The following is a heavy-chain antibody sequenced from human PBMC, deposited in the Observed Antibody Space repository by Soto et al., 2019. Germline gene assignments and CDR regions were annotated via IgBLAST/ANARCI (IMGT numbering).Heavy chain of an antibody. V-gene: IGHV4-4*02. J-gene: IGHJ4*02. CDR3: AHRPIVGAAI. Sequence: SETLSLTCAVFGGSISNSNWWTWVRQPPGKGLDWIGEIFHSGSTNYNSSLMGRVTISVDKANNQFSLKLSSVTAADTAVYYCAHRPIVGAAIWGEGTLVTV. D-gene: IGHD1-26*01. CDR2: IFHSGST. CDR1: GGSISNSNW.